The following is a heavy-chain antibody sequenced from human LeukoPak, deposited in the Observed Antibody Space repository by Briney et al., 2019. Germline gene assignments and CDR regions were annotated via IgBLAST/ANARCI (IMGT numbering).Heavy chain of an antibody. Sequence: ASVKVSCKASGYTFTGYYMHWVRQAPGQGLEWLGWINPNSGGTNYQGRVTMTRDTSISTAYMELSRLRSDDTAVYYCARDLRYDSSGYYDYWGQGTLVTVSS. D-gene: IGHD3-22*01. J-gene: IGHJ4*02. CDR2: INPNSGGT. V-gene: IGHV1-2*02. CDR1: GYTFTGYY. CDR3: ARDLRYDSSGYYDY.